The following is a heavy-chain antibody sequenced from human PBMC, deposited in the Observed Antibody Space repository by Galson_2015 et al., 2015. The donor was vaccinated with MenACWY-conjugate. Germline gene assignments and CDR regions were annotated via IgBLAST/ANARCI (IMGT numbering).Heavy chain of an antibody. CDR3: AKDHVEQQLVQRYCDY. V-gene: IGHV3-23*01. CDR1: GFTFSSYA. J-gene: IGHJ4*02. CDR2: ISGSGGST. D-gene: IGHD6-13*01. Sequence: SLRLSCAASGFTFSSYAMSWVRQAPGKGLEGVSAISGSGGSTYYADSVKGRFTISRDNSKNTLYLQMNSLRAEDTAVYYCAKDHVEQQLVQRYCDYWGQGTLVTVSS.